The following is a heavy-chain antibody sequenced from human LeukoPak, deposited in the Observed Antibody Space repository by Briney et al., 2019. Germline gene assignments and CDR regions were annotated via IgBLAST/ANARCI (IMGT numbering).Heavy chain of an antibody. J-gene: IGHJ4*02. CDR1: GFTFSSYA. CDR3: AKKVTITGWVYYFDY. Sequence: GGSLRLSCAVSGFTFSSYAMSGLRQAPGRGLEWVSAISDSGDSTYYADSVKGRFTVSRDNSKNTLYLQMNSLRAADKAVYYCAKKVTITGWVYYFDYWGQGTLVTVSS. CDR2: ISDSGDST. D-gene: IGHD5-24*01. V-gene: IGHV3-23*01.